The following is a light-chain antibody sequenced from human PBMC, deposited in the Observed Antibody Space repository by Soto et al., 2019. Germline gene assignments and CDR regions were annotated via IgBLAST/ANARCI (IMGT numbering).Light chain of an antibody. CDR1: EGVASNY. CDR3: HKYGRSQWK. J-gene: IGKJ1*01. Sequence: EIALTQSPGTLSLSPVQPATLSCRQSEGVASNYLAWYQHKPGQSTRLLLFGASNRATGIPDRFSGSGSGADFTLTIRRLEPEDFAVYYCHKYGRSQWKLGKGTKVAIK. CDR2: GAS. V-gene: IGKV3-20*01.